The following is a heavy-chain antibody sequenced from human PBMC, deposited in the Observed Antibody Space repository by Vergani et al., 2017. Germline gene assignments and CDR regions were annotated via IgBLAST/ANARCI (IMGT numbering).Heavy chain of an antibody. CDR1: GFTFSDFW. CDR2: TWYEGNNN. D-gene: IGHD5-24*01. V-gene: IGHV3-33*01. CDR3: ARETRDTPSSLDY. Sequence: VLLVESGGGLVQPGESLRLSCTASGFTFSDFWMTWVRQAPGRGLEWVSMTWYEGNNNYYADSVKGRFTISKDISKNTLYLQMNSLRGDDTAVYYCARETRDTPSSLDYWGQGTLVTVSS. J-gene: IGHJ4*02.